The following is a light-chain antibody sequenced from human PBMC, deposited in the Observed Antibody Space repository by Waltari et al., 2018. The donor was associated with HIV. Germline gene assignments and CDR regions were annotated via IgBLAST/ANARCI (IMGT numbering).Light chain of an antibody. J-gene: IGLJ2*01. CDR3: STWDDRLNGVV. Sequence: SVLTPPPSASGTPGQRVTIPCSGSTPNIGSSNVNWYQQFSRAAPKLLIYADAQRPSGVPDRFSGSKSGTSASLVISGLQSEDEADYYCSTWDDRLNGVVFGGGTRLTVV. V-gene: IGLV1-44*01. CDR1: TPNIGSSN. CDR2: ADA.